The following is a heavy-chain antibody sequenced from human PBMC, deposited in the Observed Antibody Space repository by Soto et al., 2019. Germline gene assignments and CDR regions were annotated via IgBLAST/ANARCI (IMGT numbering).Heavy chain of an antibody. CDR1: GFTFSSYA. V-gene: IGHV3-30-3*01. Sequence: QVQLVESGGGVVQPGRSLRLSCAASGFTFSSYAMHWVRQAPGKGLEWVSVISYDGSNKYYADSVKGRFTISRDKSKNTLDLQMNSLRADDTAVYYCARGSWVSGSYYLNYFDYWGQGTLVTVSS. CDR3: ARGSWVSGSYYLNYFDY. CDR2: ISYDGSNK. J-gene: IGHJ4*02. D-gene: IGHD1-26*01.